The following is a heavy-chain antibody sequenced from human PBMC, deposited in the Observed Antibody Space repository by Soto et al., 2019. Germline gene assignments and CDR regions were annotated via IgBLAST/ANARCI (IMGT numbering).Heavy chain of an antibody. CDR2: ISGSGGST. D-gene: IGHD6-6*01. V-gene: IGHV3-23*01. CDR3: AKRDSSSLYYYYYGMDV. CDR1: GFTFSSYA. J-gene: IGHJ6*02. Sequence: WGSLRLSCAASGFTFSSYAMSWVRQAPGKGLEWVSAISGSGGSTYYADSVKGRFTISRDNSKNTLYLQMNSLRAEDTAVYYCAKRDSSSLYYYYYGMDVWGQGTTVTVSS.